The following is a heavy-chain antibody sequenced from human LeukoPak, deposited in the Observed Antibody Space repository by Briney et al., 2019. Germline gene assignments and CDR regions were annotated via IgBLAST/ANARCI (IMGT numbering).Heavy chain of an antibody. CDR2: ISISSSYI. J-gene: IGHJ6*04. CDR1: GFNFSRHS. CDR3: ARGSYYYGSGSYKMDV. V-gene: IGHV3-21*01. D-gene: IGHD3-10*01. Sequence: PGGSLRLSCAASGFNFSRHSMNWVRQAPGKGLEWVSYISISSSYINYSDSVKGRFTISRDNAKNSLYLQMNSLRAEDTAVYYCARGSYYYGSGSYKMDVWGKGTTVTVSS.